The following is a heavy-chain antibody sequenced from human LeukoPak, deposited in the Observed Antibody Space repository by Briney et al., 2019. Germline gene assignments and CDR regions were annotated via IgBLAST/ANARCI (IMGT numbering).Heavy chain of an antibody. CDR1: GDSISSSNCY. CDR3: ARAKCSGGSCYYYYYMDV. CDR2: IYYSGST. J-gene: IGHJ6*03. V-gene: IGHV4-61*05. Sequence: SETLSLTCTVSGDSISSSNCYWGWIRQPPGKGLEWIGYIYYSGSTNYNPSLKSRVTISVDTSKNQFSLKLSSVTAADTAVYYCARAKCSGGSCYYYYYMDVWGKGTTVTISS. D-gene: IGHD2-15*01.